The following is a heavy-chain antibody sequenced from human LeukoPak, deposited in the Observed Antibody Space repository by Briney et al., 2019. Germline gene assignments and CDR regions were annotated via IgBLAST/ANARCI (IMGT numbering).Heavy chain of an antibody. D-gene: IGHD3-3*01. CDR3: ARAPGHVAGGRFLEWLSNYFDY. CDR2: ISSSSSYI. V-gene: IGHV3-21*01. Sequence: GGSLRLSCAASGFTISSYAMSWVRQAPGKGLEWVSSISSSSSYIYYADSVKGRFTISRDNAKNSLYLQMNSLRAEDTAVYYCARAPGHVAGGRFLEWLSNYFDYWGQGTLVTVSS. CDR1: GFTISSYA. J-gene: IGHJ4*02.